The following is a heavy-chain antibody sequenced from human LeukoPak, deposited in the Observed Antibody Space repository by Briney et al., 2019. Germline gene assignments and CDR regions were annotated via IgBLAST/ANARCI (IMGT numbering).Heavy chain of an antibody. J-gene: IGHJ4*02. CDR2: INWNGDNP. CDR3: ARRSVAGATTGYYYDS. CDR1: GFTCEDYG. V-gene: IGHV3-20*04. Sequence: GGSLRLSCEASGFTCEDYGMTWVHQRPGKVLEYVCEINWNGDNPVYENSLRGRFTISRDNAKNSVYLQMSSLRVDDTAFYYCARRSVAGATTGYYYDSWGQGTLVTVSS. D-gene: IGHD1-26*01.